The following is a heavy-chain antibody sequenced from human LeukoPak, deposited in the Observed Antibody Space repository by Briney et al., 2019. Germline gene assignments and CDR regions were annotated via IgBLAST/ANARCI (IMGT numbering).Heavy chain of an antibody. CDR2: ISGSGGST. V-gene: IGHV3-23*01. CDR1: GFTFSSCA. CDR3: AKDVGSSWYSPGRSFDY. J-gene: IGHJ4*02. Sequence: GGSLRLSCAASGFTFSSCAMSCVRQAPGKGLEWVSAISGSGGSTYYVDSVRGRFTISRDNSKNTLYLQMNSLRVEDTAVYYCAKDVGSSWYSPGRSFDYWGQGTLVTVSS. D-gene: IGHD6-13*01.